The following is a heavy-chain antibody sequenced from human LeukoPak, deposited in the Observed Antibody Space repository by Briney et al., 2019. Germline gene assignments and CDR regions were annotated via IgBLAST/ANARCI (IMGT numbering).Heavy chain of an antibody. CDR1: GFTFADYG. Sequence: GGSLRLSCAASGFTFADYGMSWVRQAPGKGLEWVSGINWTGGSTGYADPVKGRFTISRDNAKNSLYLQMNSLRAEDTALYYCARDDPVSNYYMDVWGKGTTVTVSS. V-gene: IGHV3-20*04. J-gene: IGHJ6*03. D-gene: IGHD2-2*01. CDR3: ARDDPVSNYYMDV. CDR2: INWTGGST.